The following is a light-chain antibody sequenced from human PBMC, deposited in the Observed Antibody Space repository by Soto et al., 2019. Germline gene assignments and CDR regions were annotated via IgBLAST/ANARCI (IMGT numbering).Light chain of an antibody. CDR3: SPYAGSNIPVV. Sequence: QSVLTQPPSASGSPGQSVTISCTGTSSDVGGYNCVSWYQQHPGKAPKLMIYEVSKRPSGVPDRFSGSKSGNTASLTVSGLQAEDEADYYCSPYAGSNIPVVFGGGTKLTVL. V-gene: IGLV2-8*01. CDR2: EVS. CDR1: SSDVGGYNC. J-gene: IGLJ2*01.